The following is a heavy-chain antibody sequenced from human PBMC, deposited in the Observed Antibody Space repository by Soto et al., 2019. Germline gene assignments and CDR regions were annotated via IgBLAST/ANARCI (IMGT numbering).Heavy chain of an antibody. CDR3: SRLTPSKYRDSPFDP. V-gene: IGHV3-49*03. CDR2: ISSKRYGGTA. D-gene: IGHD5-12*01. CDR1: GFTFGDYA. J-gene: IGHJ5*02. Sequence: EVQLVESGGGLVQPGRSLGLSCTASGFTFGDYAMTWFRQAPGKGLEWVGFISSKRYGGTAEYDTSVKGRFTISRDDSKSIAYLQMNSLKTEDTAVYFCSRLTPSKYRDSPFDPWGQGTLVIVSS.